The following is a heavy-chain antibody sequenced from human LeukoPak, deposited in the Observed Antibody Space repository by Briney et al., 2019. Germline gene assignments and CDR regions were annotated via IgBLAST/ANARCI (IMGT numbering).Heavy chain of an antibody. D-gene: IGHD6-6*01. CDR1: GFTFSSYD. Sequence: GGSLRLSCAASGFTFSSYDMHWVRQATGKGLEWVSAIGTAGDTYYPGSVKGRFTISRENAKDSLYLQMNSLRAGDTAVYYCARADRGLGALDYYYYGMDVWGQGTTVTVSS. J-gene: IGHJ6*02. CDR3: ARADRGLGALDYYYYGMDV. V-gene: IGHV3-13*01. CDR2: IGTAGDT.